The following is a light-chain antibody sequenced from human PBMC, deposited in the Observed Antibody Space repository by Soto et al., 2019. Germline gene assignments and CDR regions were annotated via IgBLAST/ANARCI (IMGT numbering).Light chain of an antibody. CDR2: GAS. J-gene: IGKJ1*01. CDR3: QQYGSSGT. CDR1: QSVSNNY. V-gene: IGKV3-20*01. Sequence: EVVVTQSPGTVSLSPGERATLSCRASQSVSNNYLAWYQQKPGQAPRLLIYGASNRATGIPDRFSGSGSGTEFTPTISRLEPEDFAVYYCQQYGSSGTFGQGTKVDIK.